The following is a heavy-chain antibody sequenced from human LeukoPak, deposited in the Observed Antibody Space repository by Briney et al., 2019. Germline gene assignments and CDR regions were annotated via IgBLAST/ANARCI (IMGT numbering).Heavy chain of an antibody. V-gene: IGHV4-4*07. J-gene: IGHJ2*01. D-gene: IGHD2-2*01. CDR2: IYSSGST. CDR1: GDSISSCY. CDR3: ARGYCSSTSCYEAYWYFDL. Sequence: PSETLSLTCTVSGDSISSCYWSWIRQPAGKGLEWIGRIYSSGSTNYNPSLKSRVTMSVDTSKNQFFLKLSSVTAADTAVYYCARGYCSSTSCYEAYWYFDLWGRGTLVTVSS.